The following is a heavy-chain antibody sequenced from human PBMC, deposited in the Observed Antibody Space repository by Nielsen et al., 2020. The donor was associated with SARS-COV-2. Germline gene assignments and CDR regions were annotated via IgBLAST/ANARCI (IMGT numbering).Heavy chain of an antibody. Sequence: GSLRLFCAASGFTFSSYWMHWVRQAPGKGLVWVSRINSDGSSTSYADSVKGRFTISRDNAKNTLYLQMNSLRAEDTAVYYCARLQSGSYTGMDVWGQGTTVTVSS. CDR3: ARLQSGSYTGMDV. V-gene: IGHV3-74*01. CDR1: GFTFSSYW. D-gene: IGHD1-26*01. CDR2: INSDGSST. J-gene: IGHJ6*02.